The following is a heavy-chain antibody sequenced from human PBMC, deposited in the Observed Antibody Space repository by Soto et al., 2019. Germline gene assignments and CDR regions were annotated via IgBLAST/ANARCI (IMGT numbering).Heavy chain of an antibody. CDR3: ARAFSMVRGGTYYYGMDV. Sequence: SETLSPTCTVSGGSISSGGYYWSWIRQHPGKGLEWIGYIYYSSTYYNPSLKSRVTISVDTSKNQFSLKLSSVTAADTAVYYCARAFSMVRGGTYYYGMDVWGQGTTVTVSS. J-gene: IGHJ6*02. CDR1: GGSISSGGYY. CDR2: IYYSST. V-gene: IGHV4-31*03. D-gene: IGHD3-10*01.